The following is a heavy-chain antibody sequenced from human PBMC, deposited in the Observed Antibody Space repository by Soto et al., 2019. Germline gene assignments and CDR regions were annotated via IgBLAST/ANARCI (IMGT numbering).Heavy chain of an antibody. Sequence: PGGSLRLSCAASGFSLSNYVLHWVRQAPGKGLEWVAVISYDGSNRQYADSVAGRFTISRDNSKNTLDLQMNSLGIDDTAVYYCARDDLYYGSDLWGQGTTVTVSS. CDR2: ISYDGSNR. J-gene: IGHJ6*02. CDR1: GFSLSNYV. CDR3: ARDDLYYGSDL. V-gene: IGHV3-30-3*01.